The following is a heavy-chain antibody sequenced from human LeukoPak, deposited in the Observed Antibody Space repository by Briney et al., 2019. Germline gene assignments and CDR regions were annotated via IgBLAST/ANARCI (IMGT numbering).Heavy chain of an antibody. CDR1: GFIFSRDS. D-gene: IGHD6-13*01. CDR2: ISHDSGVR. V-gene: IGHV3-48*01. Sequence: GGSLRLSCEASGFIFSRDSMNWVRQAPGKGLEWISYISHDSGVRYYADSVRGRFTLSRDNAKNSLHLQMNSLRTEDTAVYYCARRKAAPQKYSSSQGDAFDIWGQGTMVTVSS. J-gene: IGHJ3*02. CDR3: ARRKAAPQKYSSSQGDAFDI.